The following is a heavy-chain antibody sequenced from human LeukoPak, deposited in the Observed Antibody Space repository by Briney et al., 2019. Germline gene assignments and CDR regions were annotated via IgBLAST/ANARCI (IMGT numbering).Heavy chain of an antibody. J-gene: IGHJ4*02. V-gene: IGHV3-23*01. Sequence: TGGSLRLSCAASGFTFSSYAMSWVRQAPGKGREWVSAISGSGGRTYYEDSVRGRFTISRDNSKNPLYLQMNSLRAEDTAVYYCAKHPQLRYFDWFPTFFDWGQGTLVTVSS. CDR3: AKHPQLRYFDWFPTFFD. CDR1: GFTFSSYA. CDR2: ISGSGGRT. D-gene: IGHD3-9*01.